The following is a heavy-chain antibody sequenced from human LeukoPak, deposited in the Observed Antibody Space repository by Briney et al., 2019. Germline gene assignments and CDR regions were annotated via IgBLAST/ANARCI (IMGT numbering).Heavy chain of an antibody. CDR3: ARDLYNWLDP. V-gene: IGHV4-59*01. J-gene: IGHJ5*02. Sequence: KTSETLSLTCTVSGGSISSYYWNWIRQPPGKGLEWIGYIYYSGSTNYNPSLKSRVTISVDTSKNQFSLKLSSVTPAGTAVYYCARDLYNWLDPWGQGTLVTVSS. CDR2: IYYSGST. CDR1: GGSISSYY.